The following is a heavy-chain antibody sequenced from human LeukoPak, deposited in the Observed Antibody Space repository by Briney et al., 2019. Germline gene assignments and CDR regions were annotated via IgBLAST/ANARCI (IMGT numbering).Heavy chain of an antibody. CDR1: GFTFSSYG. D-gene: IGHD1-7*01. Sequence: GGSLRLSCAASGFTFSSYGMHWVRQAPGKGLEWVAFIRYDGSNKYYADSVKGRFTISRDNAKNTLYLQMNSLRAEDMAVYYCAKDERNWNYNLASQTYDWGQGTLVTVSS. V-gene: IGHV3-30*02. CDR3: AKDERNWNYNLASQTYD. CDR2: IRYDGSNK. J-gene: IGHJ4*02.